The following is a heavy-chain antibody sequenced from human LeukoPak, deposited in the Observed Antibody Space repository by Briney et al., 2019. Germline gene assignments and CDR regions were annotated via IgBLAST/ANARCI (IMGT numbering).Heavy chain of an antibody. CDR1: GYTFTSYG. V-gene: IGHV1-18*04. Sequence: GASVKVSCKASGYTFTSYGISWVRQAPGQGLEWMGWISAYNGNTNYAQKLQGRVTMTTDTSTSTAYMELRSLRSDDTAVYYCARSMVRGVIYNWLDPWGQGTLVTVSS. CDR3: ARSMVRGVIYNWLDP. J-gene: IGHJ5*02. D-gene: IGHD3-10*01. CDR2: ISAYNGNT.